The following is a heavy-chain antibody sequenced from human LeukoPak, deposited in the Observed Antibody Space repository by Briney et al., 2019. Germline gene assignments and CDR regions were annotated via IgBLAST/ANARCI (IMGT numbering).Heavy chain of an antibody. CDR3: ASRGGDWDYGDYAADYYYMDV. Sequence: ASVKVSCKTSGYTFTNYYIHWVRQAPGQGLECMGIINPSGGSTSYAQKFQGRVTMTRDMSTSTVYMELSSLRSEDTAVYYCASRGGDWDYGDYAADYYYMDVWGKGTTVTVSS. CDR2: INPSGGST. D-gene: IGHD4-17*01. CDR1: GYTFTNYY. V-gene: IGHV1-46*01. J-gene: IGHJ6*03.